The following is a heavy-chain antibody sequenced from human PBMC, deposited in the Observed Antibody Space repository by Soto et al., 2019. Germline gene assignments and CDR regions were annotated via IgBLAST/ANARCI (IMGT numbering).Heavy chain of an antibody. CDR3: ARNTATVTWWFDP. V-gene: IGHV4-31*03. CDR2: IYYSGST. J-gene: IGHJ5*02. Sequence: SETLSLTCTVSGGSISSGGYYWSWIRQHPGKGLEWIGYIYYSGSTYYNPSLKSRVTISVDTSKNQFSLKLSSVTAADTAVYYCARNTATVTWWFDPWGQGTLVTVSS. D-gene: IGHD5-18*01. CDR1: GGSISSGGYY.